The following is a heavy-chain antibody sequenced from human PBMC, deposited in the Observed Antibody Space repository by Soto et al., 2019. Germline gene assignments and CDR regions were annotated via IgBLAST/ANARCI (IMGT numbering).Heavy chain of an antibody. CDR1: GVSISSGNW. Sequence: LTCAVSGVSISSGNWWTWVRQTPQRGLEYIGEIFHDGTANYYPSFERRVAISVDTPKNQFSLKLTSVTAADTAIYFCARLVYDTRLNYMYFDFWGQGALVTVSS. CDR3: ARLVYDTRLNYMYFDF. CDR2: IFHDGTA. D-gene: IGHD2-8*01. V-gene: IGHV4-4*01. J-gene: IGHJ4*02.